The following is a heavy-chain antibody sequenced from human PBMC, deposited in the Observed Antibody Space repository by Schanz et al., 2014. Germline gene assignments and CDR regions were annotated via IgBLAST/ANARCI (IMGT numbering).Heavy chain of an antibody. V-gene: IGHV3-74*01. CDR1: GFTFSSHW. Sequence: EVQLVQSGGGLVQPGGSLRLSCAASGFTFSSHWMHWVRQDPGKGLVWVARINSVGSNTDYADSVTGRFTISRDNAKNTLYLQMNTLRAEDTAVYYCAKGRFGELSAFDIWGQGTMVTVS. CDR2: INSVGSNT. CDR3: AKGRFGELSAFDI. D-gene: IGHD3-10*01. J-gene: IGHJ3*02.